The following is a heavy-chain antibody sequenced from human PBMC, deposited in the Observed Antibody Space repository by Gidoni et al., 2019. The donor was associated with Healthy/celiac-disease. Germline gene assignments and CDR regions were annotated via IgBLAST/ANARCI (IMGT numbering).Heavy chain of an antibody. Sequence: QVQLVQSGAEVKKPGASVKVSCTASGYTFTGYYLHWVRQAPGKGLEWMGWINPNSGGTNYAQKFQGWVTMTRDTSISTAYMELSRLRSDDTAVYYCARDRGYCTNGVCYIGDRRSNAFDIWGQGTMVTVSS. D-gene: IGHD2-8*01. J-gene: IGHJ3*02. CDR3: ARDRGYCTNGVCYIGDRRSNAFDI. V-gene: IGHV1-2*04. CDR1: GYTFTGYY. CDR2: INPNSGGT.